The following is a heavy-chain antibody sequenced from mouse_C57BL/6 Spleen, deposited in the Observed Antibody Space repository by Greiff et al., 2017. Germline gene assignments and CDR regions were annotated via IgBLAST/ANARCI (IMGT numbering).Heavy chain of an antibody. J-gene: IGHJ2*01. D-gene: IGHD2-4*01. CDR2: IRNKATGYTT. V-gene: IGHV7-3*01. CDR3: ARDDYDGDYDY. CDR1: GFTFTAYY. Sequence: EVQVVASGGGLVQPGGSLSLSCAASGFTFTAYYMSWVRHPPGKALACLCFIRNKATGYTTEYSASVNGRFTISRDNSKSILYLQMNALRAEDSATYYCARDDYDGDYDYWGQGTTLTVSS.